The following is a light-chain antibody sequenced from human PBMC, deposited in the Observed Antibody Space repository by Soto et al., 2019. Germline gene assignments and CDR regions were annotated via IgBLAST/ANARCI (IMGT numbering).Light chain of an antibody. J-gene: IGKJ2*01. CDR3: QQYNNYMYT. Sequence: DIQMTQSPSTLSASVGDRVTITCRASQSISNWLAWYQQKPGKAPKLLIYKASSLESGVPSRFSGSGSGTQFTHTISSLQPDDFATYYCQQYNNYMYTFGQGTKLEIK. V-gene: IGKV1-5*03. CDR1: QSISNW. CDR2: KAS.